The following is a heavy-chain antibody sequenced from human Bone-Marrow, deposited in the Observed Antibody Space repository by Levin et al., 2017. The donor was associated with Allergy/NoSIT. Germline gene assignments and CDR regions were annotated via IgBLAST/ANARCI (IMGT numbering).Heavy chain of an antibody. CDR1: GFIFSNYA. V-gene: IGHV3-23*01. Sequence: LSLTCAASGFIFSNYAMNWVRQAPGKGLEWVSQISGSGGNTHYADSVKGRFTFSRDNSKNTLYLQMNSLRAEDTAVYYCAGYGTSAYHSSFDYWGQGTLVTVSS. D-gene: IGHD3-22*01. CDR3: AGYGTSAYHSSFDY. J-gene: IGHJ4*02. CDR2: ISGSGGNT.